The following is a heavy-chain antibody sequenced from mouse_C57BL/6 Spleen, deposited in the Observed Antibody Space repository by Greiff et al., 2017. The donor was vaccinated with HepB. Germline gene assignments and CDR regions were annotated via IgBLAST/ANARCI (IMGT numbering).Heavy chain of an antibody. CDR1: GYTFTTYP. Sequence: QVQLKQSGAELVKPGASVKMSCKASGYTFTTYPIEWMKQNHGKSLEWIGNFHPYNDDTKYNEKFKGKATLTVEKSSSTVYLELSRLTSDDSAVYYCAWRDDGYYHAFAYWGQGTLVTVSA. CDR2: FHPYNDDT. J-gene: IGHJ3*01. V-gene: IGHV1-47*01. CDR3: AWRDDGYYHAFAY. D-gene: IGHD2-3*01.